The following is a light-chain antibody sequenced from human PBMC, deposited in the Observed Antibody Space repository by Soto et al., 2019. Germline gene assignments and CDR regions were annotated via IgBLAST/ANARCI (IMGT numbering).Light chain of an antibody. Sequence: EIVLTQSPGTLSLSPGERATLSCRASQSVTSSYLAWYQQKPGQAPRLLIYGASSRATGLPDRFSGSGSGTNFTLTISRLEPEDFAVYYCHQYGSSPWTFGQGTKVEIK. CDR1: QSVTSSY. V-gene: IGKV3-20*01. CDR2: GAS. CDR3: HQYGSSPWT. J-gene: IGKJ1*01.